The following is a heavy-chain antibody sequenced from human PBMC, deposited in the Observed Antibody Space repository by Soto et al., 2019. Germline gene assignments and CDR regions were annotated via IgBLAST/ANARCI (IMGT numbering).Heavy chain of an antibody. V-gene: IGHV3-30*18. Sequence: GSLRLSCPASVFTFSNYGMHWVRQAPGKGLEWVSVISYDGGNKYYADSVKGRFTISRDNSKNTLYLQMNSLRTEDTAVYYCAKAVGYCSSSSCRDYYYYYGMDVWGQGTTVTVSS. CDR1: VFTFSNYG. D-gene: IGHD2-15*01. J-gene: IGHJ6*02. CDR2: ISYDGGNK. CDR3: AKAVGYCSSSSCRDYYYYYGMDV.